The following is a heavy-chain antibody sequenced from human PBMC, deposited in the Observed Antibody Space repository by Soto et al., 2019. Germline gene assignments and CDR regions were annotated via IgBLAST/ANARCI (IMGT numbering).Heavy chain of an antibody. V-gene: IGHV4-31*03. CDR3: SRGRDPHKGGRT. Sequence: SETLSLTCTVSGGSISSGGYYWSWIRQHPGKGLEWIGYIYYGGSTYYNPSLKSRITVSLDTSKNQFSLKLTSVTAADTAVYFCSRGRDPHKGGRTWGQGTLVTVSS. CDR1: GGSISSGGYY. D-gene: IGHD3-16*01. CDR2: IYYGGST. J-gene: IGHJ5*02.